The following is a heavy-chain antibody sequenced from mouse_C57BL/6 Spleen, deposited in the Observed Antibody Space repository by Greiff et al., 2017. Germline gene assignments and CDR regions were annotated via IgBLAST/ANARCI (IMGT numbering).Heavy chain of an antibody. Sequence: EVMLVESGGGLVKPGGSLKLSCAASGFTFSSYAMSWVRQTPEKRLEWVATISDGGSYTYYPDNVKGRFTISRDNAKNNLYLQMSHLKSEDTAMYYCARDGNYVFFDYWGQGTTLTVSS. CDR2: ISDGGSYT. CDR1: GFTFSSYA. CDR3: ARDGNYVFFDY. J-gene: IGHJ2*01. V-gene: IGHV5-4*01. D-gene: IGHD2-1*01.